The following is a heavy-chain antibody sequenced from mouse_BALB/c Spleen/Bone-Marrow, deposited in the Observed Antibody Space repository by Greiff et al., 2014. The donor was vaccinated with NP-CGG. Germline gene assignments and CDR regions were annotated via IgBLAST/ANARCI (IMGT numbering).Heavy chain of an antibody. J-gene: IGHJ1*01. CDR3: ASYYYGRYFDV. CDR2: IDPANGNT. V-gene: IGHV14-3*02. Sequence: VHVKQSGAELVKPEASVKLSCTASGFNIKDTYMHWVKQRPEQGLEWIGRIDPANGNTKYDPKFQGRATITADTSSNTAYLQLSSLTSEDTAVYYCASYYYGRYFDVWGAGTTVTVSS. CDR1: GFNIKDTY. D-gene: IGHD1-1*01.